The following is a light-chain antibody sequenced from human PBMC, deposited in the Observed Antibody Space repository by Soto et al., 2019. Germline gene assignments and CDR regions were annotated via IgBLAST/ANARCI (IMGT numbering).Light chain of an antibody. V-gene: IGLV4-69*01. Sequence: QLVLTQSPSASASLGASVKLTCTLSSGHSSYTIAWHQQQPEKGPRYLMTLNSDGSHSKGDGIPDRFSGSSSGAERYPSISSLQSEDEADYYCQTWGTGIEVFGGGTKVTVL. CDR1: SGHSSYT. J-gene: IGLJ3*02. CDR3: QTWGTGIEV. CDR2: LNSDGSH.